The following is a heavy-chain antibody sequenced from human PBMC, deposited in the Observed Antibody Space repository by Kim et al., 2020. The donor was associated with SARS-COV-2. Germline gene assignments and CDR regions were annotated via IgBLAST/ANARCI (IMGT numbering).Heavy chain of an antibody. J-gene: IGHJ4*02. V-gene: IGHV3-7*03. CDR3: ARDSARKIWFGELTDY. Sequence: GGSLRLSCAASGFTFSSYWMSWVRQAPGKGLEWVANIKQDGSEKYYVDSVKGRFTISRDNAKNSLYLQMNSLRAEDTAVYYCARDSARKIWFGELTDYWGQGTLVTVSS. D-gene: IGHD3-10*01. CDR2: IKQDGSEK. CDR1: GFTFSSYW.